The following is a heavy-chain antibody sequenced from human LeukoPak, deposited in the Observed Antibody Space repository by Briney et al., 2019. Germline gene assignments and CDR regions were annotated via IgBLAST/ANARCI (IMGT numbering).Heavy chain of an antibody. J-gene: IGHJ6*02. CDR2: TVGGGDGT. V-gene: IGHV3-23*01. CDR3: VKVAEKSRGIAAHYGMDV. D-gene: IGHD6-13*01. CDR1: GFTFSSTS. Sequence: PGGSLRLSCAASGFTFSSTSMSWVRQAPGKGLEWVAVTVGGGDGTYYADSVKGRFTISRDNSKNTLYLQMSSLRAEDTAVYYCVKVAEKSRGIAAHYGMDVWGQGTTVTVSS.